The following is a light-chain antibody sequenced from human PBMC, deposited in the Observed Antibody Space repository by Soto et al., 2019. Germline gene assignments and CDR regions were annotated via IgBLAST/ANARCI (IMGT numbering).Light chain of an antibody. J-gene: IGKJ4*01. V-gene: IGKV3-11*01. CDR3: EQRSNWPPL. CDR1: QSVSSY. Sequence: EIVLPQSPATLPLSPGERATLSCRASQSVSSYLAWYQQKPGQAPRLLIYDASNRATGIPARFSGSRSGTDLSLTTSSLEPEDFAVYYCEQRSNWPPLFGGGTKVEIK. CDR2: DAS.